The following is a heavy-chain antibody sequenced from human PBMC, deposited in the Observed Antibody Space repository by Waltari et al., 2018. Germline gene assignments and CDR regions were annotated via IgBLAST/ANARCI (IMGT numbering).Heavy chain of an antibody. D-gene: IGHD4-4*01. CDR1: GFTFSNYW. Sequence: EVQLVESGGGLVKPGGSLRLSCAASGFTFSNYWMHWVRQAPGKGLVWVSQINRDGSGTNYADSVKGRFSISRDNAKNTLYLQMNSLSAEDTAVYYCARDRLQTNWFDPWGQGTLVTVSS. J-gene: IGHJ5*02. CDR3: ARDRLQTNWFDP. CDR2: INRDGSGT. V-gene: IGHV3-74*01.